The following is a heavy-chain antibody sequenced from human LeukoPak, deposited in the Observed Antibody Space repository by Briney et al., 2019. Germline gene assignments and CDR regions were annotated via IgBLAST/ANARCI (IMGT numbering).Heavy chain of an antibody. J-gene: IGHJ4*02. D-gene: IGHD1-26*01. Sequence: GGSLRLSCAASGFTFSSYAMSWVRQAPGKGLEWVSAISGGGGSTYYADSVKGRFTISRDNSKNTLYLQMNSLRAEDAAVYYCAKEPGGSYEGYFDYWGQGTLVTVSS. CDR3: AKEPGGSYEGYFDY. CDR1: GFTFSSYA. V-gene: IGHV3-23*01. CDR2: ISGGGGST.